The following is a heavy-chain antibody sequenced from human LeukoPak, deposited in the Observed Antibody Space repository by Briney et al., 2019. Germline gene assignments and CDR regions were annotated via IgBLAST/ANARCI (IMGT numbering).Heavy chain of an antibody. D-gene: IGHD1-1*01. V-gene: IGHV3-21*01. J-gene: IGHJ4*02. CDR1: GFTFSNYA. Sequence: PGGSLRLSCAASGFTFSNYAMSWVRQAPGKGLEWVSSISSSSSYIYYADSVKGRFTISRDNAKNSLYLQMNSLRAEDTAVYYCARGTGTFDYWGQGTLVTVSS. CDR3: ARGTGTFDY. CDR2: ISSSSSYI.